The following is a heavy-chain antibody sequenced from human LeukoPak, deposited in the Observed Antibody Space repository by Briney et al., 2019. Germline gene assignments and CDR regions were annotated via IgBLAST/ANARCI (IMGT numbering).Heavy chain of an antibody. V-gene: IGHV3-30-3*01. CDR2: ISYDGSNK. J-gene: IGHJ6*02. CDR1: GFTFSSYA. Sequence: GGSLRLSCAASGFTFSSYAMHWVRQAPGKGLEWVAVISYDGSNKYYADSVKGRFTISRDNSKNTLYLQMNSLRAEDTAVYYCARKSYYYGMDVWGLGTTVTVSS. CDR3: ARKSYYYGMDV.